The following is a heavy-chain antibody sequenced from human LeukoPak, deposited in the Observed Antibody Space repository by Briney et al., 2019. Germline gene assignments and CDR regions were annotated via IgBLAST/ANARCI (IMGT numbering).Heavy chain of an antibody. J-gene: IGHJ4*02. CDR1: GFTFSSYS. CDR3: ARVKGALAAAGLDY. Sequence: GESLRLSCAASGFTFSSYSMNWVRQAPGKGLEWVSSISSSSSYIYYADSVKGRFTISRDNAKNSLYLQMNSLRAEDTAVYYCARVKGALAAAGLDYWGKGALVTVSS. CDR2: ISSSSSYI. V-gene: IGHV3-21*01. D-gene: IGHD6-13*01.